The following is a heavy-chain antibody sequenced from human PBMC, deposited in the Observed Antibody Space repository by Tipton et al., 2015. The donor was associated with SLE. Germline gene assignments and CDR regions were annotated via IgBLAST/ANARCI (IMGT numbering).Heavy chain of an antibody. V-gene: IGHV4-59*01. CDR1: GGSISSYY. Sequence: TLSLTCTVSGGSISSYYWSWIPQPPGKGLEWIGCIYYSGSTNYNPSLKRRVTISVDTSKNQFSLKLSSVTAADTAVYYCARRGQQLTTSYYYYYYMDVWGKGTTVTVSS. CDR2: IYYSGST. CDR3: ARRGQQLTTSYYYYYYMDV. J-gene: IGHJ6*03. D-gene: IGHD6-13*01.